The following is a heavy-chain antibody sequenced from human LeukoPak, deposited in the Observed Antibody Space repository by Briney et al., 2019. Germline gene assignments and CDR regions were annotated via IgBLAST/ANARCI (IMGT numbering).Heavy chain of an antibody. Sequence: PGGSLRLSCAASGFTFSSYAMSWVRQAPGKGLEWVSAISGSGGSTYYADSVKGRFTISRDKSKNTLYLQMNSLRAEDTAVYYCAKDLLYYYDSSGYPFFDYWGQGTLVTVSS. J-gene: IGHJ4*02. D-gene: IGHD3-22*01. CDR2: ISGSGGST. CDR1: GFTFSSYA. CDR3: AKDLLYYYDSSGYPFFDY. V-gene: IGHV3-23*01.